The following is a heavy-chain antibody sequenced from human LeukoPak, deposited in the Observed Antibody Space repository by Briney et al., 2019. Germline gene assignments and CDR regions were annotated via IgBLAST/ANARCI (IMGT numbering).Heavy chain of an antibody. CDR2: IIPIFGTA. CDR3: ARDRARRGVVIEWFDP. CDR1: GYTFTSYY. V-gene: IGHV1-69*13. D-gene: IGHD4-23*01. J-gene: IGHJ5*02. Sequence: ASVKVSCKASGYTFTSYYMHWVRQAPGQGLEWMGGIIPIFGTANYAQKFQGRVTITADESTSTAYMELSSLRSEDTAVYYCARDRARRGVVIEWFDPWGQGTLVTVSS.